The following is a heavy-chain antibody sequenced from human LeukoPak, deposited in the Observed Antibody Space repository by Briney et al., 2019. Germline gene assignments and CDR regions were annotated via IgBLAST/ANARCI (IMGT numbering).Heavy chain of an antibody. Sequence: GGSLRLSCAASGFTFSSYGMHRVRQAPGKGLERVAFIRYDGSNKYYADSVKGRFTISRDNSKNTLYLQLNSLRAEDTAVYYCARDVKGYYYYMDVWGKGTTVTISS. V-gene: IGHV3-30*02. CDR1: GFTFSSYG. J-gene: IGHJ6*03. CDR3: ARDVKGYYYYMDV. CDR2: IRYDGSNK.